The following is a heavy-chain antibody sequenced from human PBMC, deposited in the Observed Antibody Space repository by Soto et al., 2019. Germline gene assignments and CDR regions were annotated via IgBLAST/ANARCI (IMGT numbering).Heavy chain of an antibody. D-gene: IGHD5-18*01. CDR2: ITPIYPTT. V-gene: IGHV1-69*13. CDR1: GGTFYTYT. J-gene: IGHJ4*02. Sequence: GASVKVSCKASGGTFYTYTFSWVRQAPGQGLEWMGSITPIYPTTNYAEKFQGRLTVTADGSTNTAYMELNSLTSEDTAVYYCASIPRYSFPTSDDLDSWGQGTLVTVSS. CDR3: ASIPRYSFPTSDDLDS.